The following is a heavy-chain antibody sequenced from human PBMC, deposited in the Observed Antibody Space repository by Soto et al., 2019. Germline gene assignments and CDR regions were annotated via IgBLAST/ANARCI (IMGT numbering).Heavy chain of an antibody. V-gene: IGHV3-64*01. Sequence: EVQLVESGGGLVQPGGSLRLSCAASGFTFSSYALHWVRQAPGKGLEYVSAISSNGGSTHYANSVKGRFTISRDNSKNTLYLQMGSLRAEDMAVYYCASLYPIAAAFDYWGQGTLVTVSS. CDR2: ISSNGGST. CDR3: ASLYPIAAAFDY. D-gene: IGHD6-13*01. J-gene: IGHJ4*02. CDR1: GFTFSSYA.